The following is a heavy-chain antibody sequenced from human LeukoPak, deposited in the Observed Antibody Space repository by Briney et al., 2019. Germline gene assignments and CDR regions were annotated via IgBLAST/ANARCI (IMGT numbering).Heavy chain of an antibody. CDR1: GYTFTSYD. D-gene: IGHD6-13*01. CDR2: MNPNSGNT. Sequence: GASVKVSCKASGYTFTSYDINSVRQATGQGLEWMGWMNPNSGNTGYAQKFQGRIIVSRNTSISTAYMELSSLTSEDTAIYYCARIAAAGNRRLNYWGQGTLVTVAS. V-gene: IGHV1-8*01. CDR3: ARIAAAGNRRLNY. J-gene: IGHJ4*02.